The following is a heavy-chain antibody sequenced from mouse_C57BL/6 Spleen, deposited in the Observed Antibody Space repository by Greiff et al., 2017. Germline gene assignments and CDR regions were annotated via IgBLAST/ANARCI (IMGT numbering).Heavy chain of an antibody. CDR3: ARSAITTGTYYYAMDY. CDR1: GYAFSSSW. V-gene: IGHV1-82*01. J-gene: IGHJ4*01. D-gene: IGHD1-1*01. CDR2: IYPGDGDT. Sequence: VKLMESGPELVKPGASVKISCKASGYAFSSSWMNWVKQRPGKGLEWIGRIYPGDGDTNYNGKFKGKATLTADKSSSTAYMQLSSLTSEDSAVYFCARSAITTGTYYYAMDYWGQGTSVTVSS.